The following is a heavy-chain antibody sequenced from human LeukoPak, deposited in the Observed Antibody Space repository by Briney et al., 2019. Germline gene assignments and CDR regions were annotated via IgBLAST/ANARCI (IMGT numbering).Heavy chain of an antibody. V-gene: IGHV3-23*01. D-gene: IGHD4-17*01. CDR3: AKDLGYGDYVVYDY. Sequence: GGSLRLSCAASGFTFSSYAMSWVRQAPGKGLEWVSAISGSGGSTYYADSVKGRFTIPRDNSKNTLYLQMNSLRAEDTAVYYCAKDLGYGDYVVYDYWGQGTLVTVSS. CDR1: GFTFSSYA. J-gene: IGHJ4*02. CDR2: ISGSGGST.